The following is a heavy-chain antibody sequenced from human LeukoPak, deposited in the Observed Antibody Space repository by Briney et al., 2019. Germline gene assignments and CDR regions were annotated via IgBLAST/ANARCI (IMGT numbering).Heavy chain of an antibody. V-gene: IGHV3-11*01. CDR3: ATESYIVVVPAATGYGMDV. CDR1: GFTFSDYY. CDR2: ISSSGSTI. D-gene: IGHD2-2*01. J-gene: IGHJ6*02. Sequence: PGGSLRLSCAASGFTFSDYYMSWIRQAPGKGLEWVSYISSSGSTIYYADSVKGRFTISRDNAKNSLYLQMNSLRAEDTAVYYCATESYIVVVPAATGYGMDVWGQGTTGTVSS.